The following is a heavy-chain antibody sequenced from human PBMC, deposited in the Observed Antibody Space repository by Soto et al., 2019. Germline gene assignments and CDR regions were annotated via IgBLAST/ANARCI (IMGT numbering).Heavy chain of an antibody. J-gene: IGHJ4*02. V-gene: IGHV4-59*08. CDR2: IYYSGST. CDR1: GGSISSYY. Sequence: QVQLQESGPGLVKPSETLSLTCTVSGGSISSYYWSWIRQPPGQGLEWIGYIYYSGSTNYNPSLKSRVTVSVDTSRNQFSLKLSSVTAADTAVYYCARHSCLGLDRGPMTNYFDYWGQGTLVTVSS. D-gene: IGHD5-12*01. CDR3: ARHSCLGLDRGPMTNYFDY.